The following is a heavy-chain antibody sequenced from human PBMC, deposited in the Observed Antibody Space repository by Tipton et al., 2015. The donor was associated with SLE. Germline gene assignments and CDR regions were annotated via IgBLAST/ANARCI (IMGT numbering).Heavy chain of an antibody. Sequence: TLSLTCTVSGGSISSTSYYWGWIRRPPGKGLEWVGELNHGGSINYNPSLESRVTISIDTSKNQFSLKLSSVTAADTAVYYCAKGRQKNYADHAYWGQGTLVTVSS. D-gene: IGHD4-17*01. CDR3: AKGRQKNYADHAY. CDR2: LNHGGSI. J-gene: IGHJ4*02. V-gene: IGHV4-39*07. CDR1: GGSISSTSYY.